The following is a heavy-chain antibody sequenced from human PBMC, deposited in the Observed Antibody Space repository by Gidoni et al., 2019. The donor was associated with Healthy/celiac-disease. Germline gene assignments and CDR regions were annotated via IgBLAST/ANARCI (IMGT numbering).Heavy chain of an antibody. CDR1: GGSISSYY. Sequence: QVHLQQPGPALVRLSEPVSPICPVSGGSISSYYWSWIRQPPGERLEWTGYIYYSGSTNYNPSLKSRVNISVDTSKNQFYRKLSEVTAADTAVYYWERDGDGCGGVWGQGTLVTVSS. J-gene: IGHJ4*02. CDR2: IYYSGST. V-gene: IGHV4-59*01. D-gene: IGHD3-16*01. CDR3: ERDGDGCGGV.